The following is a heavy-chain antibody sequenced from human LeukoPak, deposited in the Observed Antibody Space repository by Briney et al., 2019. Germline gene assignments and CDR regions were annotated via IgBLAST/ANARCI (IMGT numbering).Heavy chain of an antibody. CDR2: IYSGGST. Sequence: GGSLRLSCAASGFTVSSNYMSWVRQAPGKGLEWVSVIYSGGSTYYADSVKGRFTISRDNSKNTLYLQMNSLRAEDTAVYYCARDRDGSSWYGGVYWGQGTLVTVSS. CDR1: GFTVSSNY. J-gene: IGHJ4*02. CDR3: ARDRDGSSWYGGVY. D-gene: IGHD6-13*01. V-gene: IGHV3-53*01.